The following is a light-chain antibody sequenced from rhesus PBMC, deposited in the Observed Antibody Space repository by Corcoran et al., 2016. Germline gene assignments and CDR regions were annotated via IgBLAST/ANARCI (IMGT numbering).Light chain of an antibody. V-gene: IGKV1-69*01. CDR3: QQHDNSPLT. J-gene: IGKJ4*01. Sequence: DIQMTQSPSSLSASVGDRVTITCRASQGISNWLAWYQQKPGKAPKLLIYRASNLETGVPSRFRGSGSGTDFTLTINSLQPEDIATYYCQQHDNSPLTFGGGTKVEIK. CDR2: RAS. CDR1: QGISNW.